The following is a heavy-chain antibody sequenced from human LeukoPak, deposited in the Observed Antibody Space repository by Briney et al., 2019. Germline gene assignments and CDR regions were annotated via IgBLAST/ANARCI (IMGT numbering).Heavy chain of an antibody. CDR1: GFTFSNYW. J-gene: IGHJ6*04. V-gene: IGHV3-7*01. CDR3: NMPGSKVDV. D-gene: IGHD2-2*01. Sequence: GGSLRLSCTVSGFTFSNYWMTWVRQAPGKGLEWVATIRQDGSEKYYVDSVKGRFTISRDNAKNSLILQMNTLRAEDTAVYYCNMPGSKVDVWGKGTTVTVSS. CDR2: IRQDGSEK.